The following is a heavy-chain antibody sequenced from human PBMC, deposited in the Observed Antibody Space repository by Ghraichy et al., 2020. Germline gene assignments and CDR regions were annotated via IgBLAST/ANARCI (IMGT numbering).Heavy chain of an antibody. CDR3: VNPYYDYLGGGYRYGDAFDI. D-gene: IGHD3-16*02. CDR2: ISSDGGRT. V-gene: IGHV3-64D*06. J-gene: IGHJ3*02. CDR1: GFTFKTYN. Sequence: GGSLRLSCSASGFTFKTYNMYWVRQAPGKGLEYVSTISSDGGRTYYADSVKGRFSISRDNSKNTLYLQMSSLRTEDTAVYYCVNPYYDYLGGGYRYGDAFDIWGQGTMVTVSS.